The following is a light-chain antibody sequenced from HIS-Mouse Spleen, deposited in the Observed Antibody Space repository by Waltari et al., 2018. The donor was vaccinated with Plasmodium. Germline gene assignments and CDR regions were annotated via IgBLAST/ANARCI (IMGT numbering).Light chain of an antibody. CDR3: QQYNSYSWT. CDR1: QSISSW. V-gene: IGKV1-5*03. Sequence: DIQMTQSPSTLSASVGDRVTNTCRASQSISSWLAWCQQKPGKAPKLLIYKASSLESGVPSRFSGSGSGTEFTLTISSLQPDDFATYYCQQYNSYSWTFGQGTKVEIK. CDR2: KAS. J-gene: IGKJ1*01.